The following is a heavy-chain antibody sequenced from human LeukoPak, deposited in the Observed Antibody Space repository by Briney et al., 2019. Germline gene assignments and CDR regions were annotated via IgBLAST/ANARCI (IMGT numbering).Heavy chain of an antibody. V-gene: IGHV4-34*01. Sequence: SETLSLTCAVYGGSFSGYYWSWIRQPPGKGLEWIGEINHSGSTNYNPSPKSRVTISVDTSKNQFSLKLSSVTAADTAVYYCAGVHAWIQLWYLKDPHWYFDLWGRGTLVTVSS. D-gene: IGHD5-18*01. J-gene: IGHJ2*01. CDR3: AGVHAWIQLWYLKDPHWYFDL. CDR1: GGSFSGYY. CDR2: INHSGST.